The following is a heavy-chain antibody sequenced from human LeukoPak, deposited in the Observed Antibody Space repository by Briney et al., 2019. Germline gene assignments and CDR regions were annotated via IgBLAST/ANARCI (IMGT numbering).Heavy chain of an antibody. CDR2: IRYDGSNK. J-gene: IGHJ4*02. CDR1: GFTFSSFG. D-gene: IGHD2-21*01. V-gene: IGHV3-30*02. Sequence: SGGSLRLSCAASGFTFSSFGMHWVRQAPGNGPEWVAFIRYDGSNKKYADAVTGRFTISRDNSKNTLYLQMSSLRAEDTAVYYCAKRRGEDYLDYWGQGTLITVSS. CDR3: AKRRGEDYLDY.